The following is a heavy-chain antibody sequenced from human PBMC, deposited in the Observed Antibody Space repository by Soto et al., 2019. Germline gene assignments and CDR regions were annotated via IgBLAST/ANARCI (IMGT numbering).Heavy chain of an antibody. D-gene: IGHD5-18*01. CDR2: INPNSGDT. Sequence: ASVKVSCKASGYTFSGYYMHWVRQAPGQGLEWLGWINPNSGDTKYAQKFQDRVTMTRDTSIKTVYMELSRMRFDDTAVYYCAKMDTTMALDYWGQGTLVTAPQ. CDR3: AKMDTTMALDY. CDR1: GYTFSGYY. J-gene: IGHJ4*02. V-gene: IGHV1-2*02.